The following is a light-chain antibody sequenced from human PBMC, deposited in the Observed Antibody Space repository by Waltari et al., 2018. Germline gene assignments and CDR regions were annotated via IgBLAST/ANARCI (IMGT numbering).Light chain of an antibody. CDR2: GAS. V-gene: IGKV3-15*01. Sequence: EIVLTQSPATLSVSPGERATLFCRASHSIRNNLAWYQQKPGQPPRLLIYGASTRATGIPARFSGSGSGTEFTLTISSLQSEDFAVYYCQQFNTWWTFGQGTKVEFK. CDR3: QQFNTWWT. J-gene: IGKJ1*01. CDR1: HSIRNN.